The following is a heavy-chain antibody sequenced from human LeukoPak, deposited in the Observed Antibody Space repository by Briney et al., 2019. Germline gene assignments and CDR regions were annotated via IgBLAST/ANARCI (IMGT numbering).Heavy chain of an antibody. Sequence: PSETLSLTCTVSGGSISSYYWGWIRQPPGKGLEWIGYIYYSGSTNYNPSLKSRVTISVDTSKSQFSLKLSSVTAADTAVYYCARDNYSSGRNYGMDVWGQGTTVTVSS. V-gene: IGHV4-59*01. J-gene: IGHJ6*02. CDR3: ARDNYSSGRNYGMDV. CDR2: IYYSGST. CDR1: GGSISSYY. D-gene: IGHD6-25*01.